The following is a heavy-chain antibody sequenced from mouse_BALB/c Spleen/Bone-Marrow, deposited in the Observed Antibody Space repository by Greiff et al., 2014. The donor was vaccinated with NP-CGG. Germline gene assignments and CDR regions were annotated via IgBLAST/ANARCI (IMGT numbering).Heavy chain of an antibody. CDR3: AREIINDYHWYFDV. V-gene: IGHV7-3*02. CDR1: GFTFTDYY. D-gene: IGHD2-4*01. CDR2: ISNKANGYTT. J-gene: IGHJ1*01. Sequence: EVHLVESGGGLVQPGGSLRLSCATSGFTFTDYYMSWVRQPPGKALEWLGFISNKANGYTTEYSASVKGRFTISRDNSQSILYLQMNTLRAEDSATYYCAREIINDYHWYFDVWGAGTTVTVSS.